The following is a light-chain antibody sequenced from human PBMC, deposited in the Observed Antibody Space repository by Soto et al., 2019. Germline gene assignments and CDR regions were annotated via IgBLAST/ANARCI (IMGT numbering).Light chain of an antibody. Sequence: ILMTHFPTSLSPSTGDRVTVTWRARQSISSYLDWSQQKPGKAPKLLINAASTVQSGVPSRFSGSGSGTEFTLTISRLQPEDFVTYYCQQLNSYPINFGQGTRL. V-gene: IGKV1-9*01. CDR2: AAS. CDR1: QSISSY. CDR3: QQLNSYPIN. J-gene: IGKJ5*01.